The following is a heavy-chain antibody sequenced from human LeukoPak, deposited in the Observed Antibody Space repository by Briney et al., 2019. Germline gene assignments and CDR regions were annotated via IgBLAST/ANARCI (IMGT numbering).Heavy chain of an antibody. D-gene: IGHD6-13*01. Sequence: PSETLSLTYAVYGGSFSGYYWGWIRQPPGKGLEWIGEINHSGSTNYNPSLKSRVTISVDTSKNQFSLKLSSVTAADTAVYYCARGSSWSGLDYWGQGTLVTVSS. V-gene: IGHV4-34*01. CDR2: INHSGST. CDR1: GGSFSGYY. J-gene: IGHJ4*02. CDR3: ARGSSWSGLDY.